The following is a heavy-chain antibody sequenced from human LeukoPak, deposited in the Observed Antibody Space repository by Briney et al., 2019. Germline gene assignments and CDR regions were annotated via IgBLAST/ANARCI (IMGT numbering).Heavy chain of an antibody. CDR3: ARSHSMVRGVIVRGLGDGMDV. J-gene: IGHJ6*02. CDR1: GGSISSYY. CDR2: IYTSGST. D-gene: IGHD3-10*01. V-gene: IGHV4-4*07. Sequence: MTSETLSLTCTVSGGSISSYYWSWIRQPAGKGLEWIGRIYTSGSTNYNPSLKSRVTMSVDTSKNQFSLKLSSVTAADTAVYYCARSHSMVRGVIVRGLGDGMDVWGQGTTVTVSS.